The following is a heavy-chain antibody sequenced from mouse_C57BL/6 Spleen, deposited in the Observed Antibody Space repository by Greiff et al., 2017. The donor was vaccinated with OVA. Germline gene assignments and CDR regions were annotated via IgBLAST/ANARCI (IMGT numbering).Heavy chain of an antibody. CDR2: IYPGSGNT. J-gene: IGHJ3*01. Sequence: QVQLQQSGPELVKPGASVKISCKASGYSFTSYYIHWVKQRPGQGLEWIGWIYPGSGNTKYNEKFKGKATLTADTSSSTAYMQLSSLTSEDSAVYYCARGDSSGSFAYWGQGTLVTVSA. CDR3: ARGDSSGSFAY. D-gene: IGHD3-2*02. V-gene: IGHV1-66*01. CDR1: GYSFTSYY.